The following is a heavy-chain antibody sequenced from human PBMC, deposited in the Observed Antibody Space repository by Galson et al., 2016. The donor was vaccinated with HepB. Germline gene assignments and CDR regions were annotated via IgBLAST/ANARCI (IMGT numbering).Heavy chain of an antibody. D-gene: IGHD1-26*01. Sequence: SLRLSCAASGFIFTNYGMHWVRQAPGMGLEWVAVISYDGSNKYYADSVKGRLTISRDNSKNTLYLQMNSLRAEDTAVYFCAKDYSGSYPIYYLDYWGQGTLVTVSS. CDR2: ISYDGSNK. CDR3: AKDYSGSYPIYYLDY. J-gene: IGHJ4*02. V-gene: IGHV3-30*18. CDR1: GFIFTNYG.